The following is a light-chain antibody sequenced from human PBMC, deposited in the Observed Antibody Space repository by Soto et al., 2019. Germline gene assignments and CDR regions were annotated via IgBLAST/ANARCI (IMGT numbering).Light chain of an antibody. CDR2: GAS. CDR1: QSVSSSY. Sequence: EIVLTQSPGTLSLSPGERATLSCRASQSVSSSYLAWYQQKPGQAPRLLIYGASSMATGIPDRFSGSGSGTDFTLTISRLEPEDFAVYYCQQYGSSPMYTFGQGTKLESK. CDR3: QQYGSSPMYT. J-gene: IGKJ2*01. V-gene: IGKV3-20*01.